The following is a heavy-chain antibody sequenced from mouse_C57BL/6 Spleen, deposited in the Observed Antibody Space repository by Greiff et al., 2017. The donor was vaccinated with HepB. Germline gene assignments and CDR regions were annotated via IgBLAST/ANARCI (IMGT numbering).Heavy chain of an antibody. CDR1: GYTFTSYW. D-gene: IGHD1-1*01. V-gene: IGHV1-55*01. CDR3: ARKDGSRRAMDY. CDR2: IYPGSGST. J-gene: IGHJ4*01. Sequence: VQLQQPGAELVKPGASVKMSCKASGYTFTSYWITWVKQRPGQGLEWIGDIYPGSGSTNYNEKFKSKATLTVDTSSSTAYMQLSSLTSEDSAVYYCARKDGSRRAMDYWGQGTSVTVSS.